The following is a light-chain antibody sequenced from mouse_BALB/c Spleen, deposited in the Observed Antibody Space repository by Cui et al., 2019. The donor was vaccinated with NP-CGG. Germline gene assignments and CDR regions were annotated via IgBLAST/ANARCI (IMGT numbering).Light chain of an antibody. Sequence: QAVVTQESALTTSPGEIVTLTCRSSTGAVTTSNYANGVQEKPDHLFTGLIGGTNNRAPGVPARFSGSLIGDKAALTITGAQTEDEAIYFCALWYSNHWVFGGGTKLTVL. CDR1: TGAVTTSNY. CDR2: GTN. CDR3: ALWYSNHWV. J-gene: IGLJ1*01. V-gene: IGLV1*01.